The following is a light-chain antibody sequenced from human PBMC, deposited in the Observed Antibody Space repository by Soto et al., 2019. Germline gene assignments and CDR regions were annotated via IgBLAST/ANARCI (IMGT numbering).Light chain of an antibody. CDR3: SSYTRSSTSYV. Sequence: SALTQPASVSGSPGQSITTSCTGTSSDVGGYNYVSWYQQHPDKAPKLMIYEVSNRPSRVSNRFSGSKSGNTASLTISGLQAGDEADYYCSSYTRSSTSYVFGTGTKVTVL. CDR1: SSDVGGYNY. CDR2: EVS. J-gene: IGLJ1*01. V-gene: IGLV2-14*01.